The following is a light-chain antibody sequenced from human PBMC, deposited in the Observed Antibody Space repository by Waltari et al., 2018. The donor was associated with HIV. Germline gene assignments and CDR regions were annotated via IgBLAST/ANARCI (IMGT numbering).Light chain of an antibody. J-gene: IGLJ3*02. CDR3: HSYDSSLDGWV. CDR2: GYN. CDR1: SSNIGADHH. V-gene: IGLV1-40*01. Sequence: QSVLTQPPSVSGAPGQRVTISCTGSSSNIGADHHVNWYQQLPGTAPKRLIYGYNNRPSGVPDRFSGSKSGTSASLAITGLQAEDEADYYCHSYDSSLDGWVFGGGTKLTVL.